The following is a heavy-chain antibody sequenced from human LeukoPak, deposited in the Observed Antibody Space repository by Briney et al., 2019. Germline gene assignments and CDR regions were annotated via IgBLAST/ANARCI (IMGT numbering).Heavy chain of an antibody. CDR3: ARTKDDAFDI. J-gene: IGHJ3*02. CDR2: ISSSSSYT. CDR1: GYTLSDYY. Sequence: GGSLRLSRAASGYTLSDYYMSWIRQAPGKGLEWVSYISSSSSYTNYADSVKGRFTISRDNAKNSLYLQMNSLRAEDTAVYYCARTKDDAFDIWGQGTMVTVSS. V-gene: IGHV3-11*03.